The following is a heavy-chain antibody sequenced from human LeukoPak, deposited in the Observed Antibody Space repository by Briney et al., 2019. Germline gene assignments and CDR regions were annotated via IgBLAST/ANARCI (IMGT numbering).Heavy chain of an antibody. CDR3: ARHGSVTTPFDY. D-gene: IGHD4-17*01. CDR2: IYYSGST. J-gene: IGHJ4*02. V-gene: IGHV4-39*01. CDR1: GGSISSSNYY. Sequence: SETLSLTCTVSGGSISSSNYYWGWIRQPPGKGLEWIGSIYYSGSTYYNPSLKSRVTISVDTSKNQFSLRLSSVTAADTAVYYCARHGSVTTPFDYWGQGTLVTVSS.